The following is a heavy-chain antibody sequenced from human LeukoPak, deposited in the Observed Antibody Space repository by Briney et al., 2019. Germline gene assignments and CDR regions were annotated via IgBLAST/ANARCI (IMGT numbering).Heavy chain of an antibody. Sequence: SGGSLRLSCAASGFTFSSYAMSWVRQPPGKGLEWIGYIYYSGSTNYNPSLKSRVTISVDTSKNQFSLKLSSVTAADTAVYYCAAYSSSWGYFDYWGQGTLVTVSS. CDR1: GFTFSSYA. J-gene: IGHJ4*02. V-gene: IGHV4-59*08. CDR2: IYYSGST. CDR3: AAYSSSWGYFDY. D-gene: IGHD6-13*01.